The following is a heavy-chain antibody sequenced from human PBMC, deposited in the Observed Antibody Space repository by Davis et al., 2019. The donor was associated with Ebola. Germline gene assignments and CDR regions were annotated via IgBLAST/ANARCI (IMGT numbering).Heavy chain of an antibody. CDR1: GFTFSSYS. V-gene: IGHV3-21*04. CDR2: ISSSSSYI. CDR3: FKDGRDLYDNGWGGWRDGGLF. D-gene: IGHD3-16*01. Sequence: GGSLRLSCAASGFTFSSYSMNWVRQAPGKGLDWVSSISSSSSYIYYANSVKGRFTISRDNPKNTLSLQMNSLRVEDTAIYFCFKDGRDLYDNGWGGWRDGGLFWGQGTLVTVSS. J-gene: IGHJ4*02.